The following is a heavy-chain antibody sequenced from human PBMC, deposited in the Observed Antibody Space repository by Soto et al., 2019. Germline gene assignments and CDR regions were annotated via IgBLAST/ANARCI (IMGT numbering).Heavy chain of an antibody. Sequence: PGGSLRLSCAASGFTFSSYSMNWARQAPGKGLEWVSSISSSSSYIYYADSVKGRFTISRDNAKNSLYLQMNSLRAEDTAVYYCAREGAIDCSGGSCYSEIRYYYYGMDVWGQGTTVTVS. D-gene: IGHD2-15*01. CDR2: ISSSSSYI. J-gene: IGHJ6*02. CDR3: AREGAIDCSGGSCYSEIRYYYYGMDV. CDR1: GFTFSSYS. V-gene: IGHV3-21*01.